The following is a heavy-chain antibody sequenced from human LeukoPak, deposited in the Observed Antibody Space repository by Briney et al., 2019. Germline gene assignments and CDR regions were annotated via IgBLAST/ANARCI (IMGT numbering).Heavy chain of an antibody. J-gene: IGHJ4*02. CDR1: GFTFSSYE. CDR2: ISSSGNTI. V-gene: IGHV3-48*03. Sequence: PGGSLRLSCTTSGFTFSSYEINWVRQAPGRGLEWVSYISSSGNTIYYADSVKGRFTISRDNGKNSLYLQMDSLRAEDTAVYYCARWDAHRTADYWGQGTLVTVSS. CDR3: ARWDAHRTADY. D-gene: IGHD1-26*01.